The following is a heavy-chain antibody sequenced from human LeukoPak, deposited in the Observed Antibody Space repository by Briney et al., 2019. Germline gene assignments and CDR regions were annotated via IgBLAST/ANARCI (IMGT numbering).Heavy chain of an antibody. D-gene: IGHD3-22*01. CDR3: ARDLGQYYDTSDNWFDP. CDR1: GFTFSSYA. V-gene: IGHV3-23*01. Sequence: GGSLRLSCAASGFTFSSYAMSWVRQAPGKGLEWVSAISGSGGSTYYADSVKGRFTISRDNAKNTLNLQMNSLRAEDTAVYYCARDLGQYYDTSDNWFDPWGQGTLV. J-gene: IGHJ5*02. CDR2: ISGSGGST.